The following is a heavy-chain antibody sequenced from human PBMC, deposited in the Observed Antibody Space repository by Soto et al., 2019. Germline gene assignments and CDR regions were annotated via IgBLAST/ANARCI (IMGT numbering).Heavy chain of an antibody. Sequence: EVQLVESGGGLVQPGGSLRLSCAASGFTVSSNYMSWVRQAPGKGLEWVSVIYSGGSTYYAYSVKGRFTISRDNSKDTLYIQMNSLSAEDTAVYYCARDDSWWTTRGSFDYWGQGTLVTVSS. J-gene: IGHJ4*02. CDR1: GFTVSSNY. V-gene: IGHV3-66*01. CDR3: ARDDSWWTTRGSFDY. CDR2: IYSGGST. D-gene: IGHD2-8*02.